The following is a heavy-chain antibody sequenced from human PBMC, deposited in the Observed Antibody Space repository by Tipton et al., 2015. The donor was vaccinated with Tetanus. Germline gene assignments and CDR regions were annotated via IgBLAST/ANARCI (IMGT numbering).Heavy chain of an antibody. D-gene: IGHD5-18*01. CDR1: RGPISSYY. CDR2: ISNGNT. Sequence: TLSLTCTVSRGPISSYYWSWIRQPAGKGLEWIGHISNGNTDYNTSLKSRVTLSVDTSKNQFSLELRAVTAADTAVYYCARHLTYTYTSRYFDYWGLGTLVTVSS. CDR3: ARHLTYTYTSRYFDY. V-gene: IGHV4-4*07. J-gene: IGHJ4*02.